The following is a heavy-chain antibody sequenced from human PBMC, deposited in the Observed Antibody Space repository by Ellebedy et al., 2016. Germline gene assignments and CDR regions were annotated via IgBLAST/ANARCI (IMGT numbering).Heavy chain of an antibody. CDR3: ARRASCGGDCRRGEVDN. D-gene: IGHD2-21*02. J-gene: IGHJ4*02. V-gene: IGHV1-2*02. CDR1: GYTFSSLD. Sequence: ASVKVSCXASGYTFSSLDINWVRQAPGQGLEWMGWINPNSGGTNYAQKFQGRVTMTKDTSITTAYMELSSLRSDDAAVYYCARRASCGGDCRRGEVDNWGQGTLVTVSS. CDR2: INPNSGGT.